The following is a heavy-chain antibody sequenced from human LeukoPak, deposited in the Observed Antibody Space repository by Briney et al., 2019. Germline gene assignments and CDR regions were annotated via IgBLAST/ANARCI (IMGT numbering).Heavy chain of an antibody. CDR2: ISGSGGST. Sequence: GGSLRLSCAASGFTFSSYSMNWVRQAPGKGLEWVSGISGSGGSTYYADSVKGRFTISRDNTKNTLYLQMNSLRAEDTAVYYCAKDRHAPGRYCSSTSCFPFDSWGQGTLVTVSS. J-gene: IGHJ5*01. CDR1: GFTFSSYS. CDR3: AKDRHAPGRYCSSTSCFPFDS. V-gene: IGHV3-23*01. D-gene: IGHD2-2*01.